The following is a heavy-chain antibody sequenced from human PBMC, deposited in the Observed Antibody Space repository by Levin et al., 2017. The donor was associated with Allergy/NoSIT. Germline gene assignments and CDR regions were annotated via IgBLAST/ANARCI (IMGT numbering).Heavy chain of an antibody. CDR3: ARTLLVGRPDY. J-gene: IGHJ4*02. Sequence: NPSETLSLTCAVYGGSFSGYYWSWIRQPPGKGLEWIGEINHSGSTNYNPSLKSRVTISVDTSKNQFSLKLSSVTAADTAVYYCARTLLVGRPDYWGQGTLVTVSS. V-gene: IGHV4-34*01. D-gene: IGHD2-15*01. CDR2: INHSGST. CDR1: GGSFSGYY.